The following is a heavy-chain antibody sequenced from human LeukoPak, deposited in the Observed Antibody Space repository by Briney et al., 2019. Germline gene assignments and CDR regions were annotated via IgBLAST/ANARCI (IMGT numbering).Heavy chain of an antibody. D-gene: IGHD5-18*01. CDR1: GFMFSDYF. CDR2: IWSDGGDK. V-gene: IGHV3-33*08. J-gene: IGHJ6*02. CDR3: ARYSSTTNFYYGMDV. Sequence: GGSLRLSCAASGFMFSDYFMSWVRQAPGKGLEWVAVIWSDGGDKYYADSVKGRFTISRDNSKNTLFLQMNGVRAEDTAVYYCARYSSTTNFYYGMDVWGQGTTVTVS.